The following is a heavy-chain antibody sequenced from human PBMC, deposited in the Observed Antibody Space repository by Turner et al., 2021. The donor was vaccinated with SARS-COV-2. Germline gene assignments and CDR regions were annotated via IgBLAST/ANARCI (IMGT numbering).Heavy chain of an antibody. V-gene: IGHV1-24*01. J-gene: IGHJ4*02. CDR2: FDPEDGET. CDR1: AYTLTELS. D-gene: IGHD2-2*01. Sequence: QVQLVLAGAEVKMPGAAVKVSCTVSAYTLTELSMRWQRLAPGKGLEWMGGFDPEDGETIDAQKFQGRVTMTEDTSTDTAYMDLSSLRSKDPAADDCVGRDIVGVLDAISEVDYWGQGTLVTVSS. CDR3: VGRDIVGVLDAISEVDY.